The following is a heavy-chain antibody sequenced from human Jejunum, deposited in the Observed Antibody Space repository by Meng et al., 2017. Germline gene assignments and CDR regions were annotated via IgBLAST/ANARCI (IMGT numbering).Heavy chain of an antibody. CDR3: ASSAYYYVSGS. CDR1: GFTFSSYA. CDR2: ISGSGGST. D-gene: IGHD3-22*01. Sequence: ESLKISCAASGFTFSSYAMSWVRQAPGKGLEWVSAISGSGGSTYYADSVKGRFTISRDNSKNTLYLQMNSLRAEDTAVYYCASSAYYYVSGSWGQGTLVTVSS. V-gene: IGHV3-23*01. J-gene: IGHJ4*02.